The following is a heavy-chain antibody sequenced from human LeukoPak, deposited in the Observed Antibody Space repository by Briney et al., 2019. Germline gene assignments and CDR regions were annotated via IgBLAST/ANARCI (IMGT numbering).Heavy chain of an antibody. V-gene: IGHV3-7*01. CDR2: INQDGSVT. CDR1: GFSFSSYW. J-gene: IGHJ4*02. Sequence: PGGSLRLSCAASGFSFSSYWMSWVRQTPEKGLEFVANINQDGSVTNYVDPLKGRCTISRDNAKKSLYLEINSLRADDTAVYYCARDPGSSSFDLWGQGTLVTVSS. CDR3: ARDPGSSSFDL. D-gene: IGHD6-13*01.